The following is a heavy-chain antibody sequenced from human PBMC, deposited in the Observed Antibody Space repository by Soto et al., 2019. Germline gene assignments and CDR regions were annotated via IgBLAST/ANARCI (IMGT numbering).Heavy chain of an antibody. J-gene: IGHJ3*02. D-gene: IGHD3-16*01. V-gene: IGHV1-3*01. Sequence: ASVKVSCKASGYTFTSYAMNWVRQAPGQRLEWMGWINAGNGNTKYSQKFQGRVTITRDTSASTAYMELSSLRYEDTAVYYCARDGGRLDAFDIWGQGTLVTVSS. CDR3: ARDGGRLDAFDI. CDR1: GYTFTSYA. CDR2: INAGNGNT.